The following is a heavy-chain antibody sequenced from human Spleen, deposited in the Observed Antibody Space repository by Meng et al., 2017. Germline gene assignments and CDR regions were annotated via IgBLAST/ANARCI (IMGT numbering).Heavy chain of an antibody. CDR2: GSSDGSSA. V-gene: IGHV3-74*01. CDR3: AREPPYTVTTDY. CDR1: GFTLSDYW. J-gene: IGHJ4*02. Sequence: EVQLVESGGGLVQPGGSLRLSCAASGFTLSDYWMHWVRQAPGKGLVWVSRGSSDGSSAGYADSVQGRFTISRDNAKNTLFLQMNSLRAEDTAVYYCAREPPYTVTTDYWGQGTLVTVSS. D-gene: IGHD4-17*01.